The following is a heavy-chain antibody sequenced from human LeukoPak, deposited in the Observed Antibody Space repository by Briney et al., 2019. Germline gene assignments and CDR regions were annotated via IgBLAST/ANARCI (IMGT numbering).Heavy chain of an antibody. Sequence: GGSLRLSCAASGFTVSSNYMSWVRQAPGKGLEWVSVIYSGGSTYYADSVKGRFTISRDNSKNTLYLQMNSLRAEDTAVYYCAKMEAVAGTVVGMDVWGQGTTVTVSS. V-gene: IGHV3-53*05. CDR2: IYSGGST. CDR1: GFTVSSNY. J-gene: IGHJ6*02. CDR3: AKMEAVAGTVVGMDV. D-gene: IGHD6-19*01.